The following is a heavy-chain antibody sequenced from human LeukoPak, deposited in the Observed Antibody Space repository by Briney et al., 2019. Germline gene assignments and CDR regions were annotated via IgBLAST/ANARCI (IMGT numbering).Heavy chain of an antibody. Sequence: SETLSLTCTVSGGPISSSSYYWGWIRQPPGKGLEWIGSIYYSGSTYYNPSLKSRVTISVDTSKNQFSLKLSSVTAADTAVYYCARLRLSDSATQPDGCFDYWGQGTLVTVSS. D-gene: IGHD6-25*01. CDR2: IYYSGST. J-gene: IGHJ4*02. V-gene: IGHV4-39*01. CDR1: GGPISSSSYY. CDR3: ARLRLSDSATQPDGCFDY.